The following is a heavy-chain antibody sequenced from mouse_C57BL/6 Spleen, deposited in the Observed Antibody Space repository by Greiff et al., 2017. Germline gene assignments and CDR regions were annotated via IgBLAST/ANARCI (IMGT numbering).Heavy chain of an antibody. D-gene: IGHD1-1*01. Sequence: VQLQQSVAELVRPGASVKLSCTASGFNIKNTYMHWVKQRPEQGLEWIGRIDPANGNTKYAPKFQGKATITADTSSNTAYLQRSSLTSEDTAIYYCARGDYYGSSYPVYAMDYWGQGTSVTVSS. CDR3: ARGDYYGSSYPVYAMDY. V-gene: IGHV14-3*01. J-gene: IGHJ4*01. CDR1: GFNIKNTY. CDR2: IDPANGNT.